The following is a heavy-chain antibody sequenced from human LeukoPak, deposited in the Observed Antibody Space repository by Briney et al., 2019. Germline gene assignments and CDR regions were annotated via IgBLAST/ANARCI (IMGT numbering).Heavy chain of an antibody. Sequence: PGGSLRLSCAASGFTFSSYAMNWVRQAPGKGLEWVSGISGRGGSTYYADSVKGRFTISRDNSKNTLYLQMNSLRAEDTAVYYCAKEATGYNYGPFDNWGQGTLVTVSS. CDR3: AKEATGYNYGPFDN. D-gene: IGHD5-18*01. CDR2: ISGRGGST. CDR1: GFTFSSYA. J-gene: IGHJ4*02. V-gene: IGHV3-23*01.